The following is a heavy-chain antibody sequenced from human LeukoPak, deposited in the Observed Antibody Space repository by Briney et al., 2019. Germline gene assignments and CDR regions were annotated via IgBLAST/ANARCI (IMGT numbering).Heavy chain of an antibody. CDR3: AXTYSSX. Sequence: GSLRLSCAASGFTFSSYSMNWVRQAPGKGLEWVSSFSNNDGSXXYXDSVKGRFTIARDNAKNSLYLQMNSLRAEDTAVYYCAXTYSSXWGQGTLVTVSS. J-gene: IGHJ4*02. CDR1: GFTFSSYS. D-gene: IGHD6-13*01. CDR2: FSNNDGSX. V-gene: IGHV3-21*01.